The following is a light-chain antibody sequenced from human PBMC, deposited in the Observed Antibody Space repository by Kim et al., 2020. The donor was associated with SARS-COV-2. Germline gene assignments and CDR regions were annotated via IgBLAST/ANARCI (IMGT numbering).Light chain of an antibody. CDR2: QDT. J-gene: IGLJ3*02. CDR3: QAWDSSTNVV. Sequence: VCPGQTGSITCSGHKLGNKYVSWYHQKPGQSPVLVIYQDTKRPSGIPERFSGSNSGNTATLTISGTQTMDEGDYYCQAWDSSTNVVFGGGTQLTVL. CDR1: KLGNKY. V-gene: IGLV3-1*01.